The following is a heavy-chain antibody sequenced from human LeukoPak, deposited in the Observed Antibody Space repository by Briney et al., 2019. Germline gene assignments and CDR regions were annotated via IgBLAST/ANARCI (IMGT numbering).Heavy chain of an antibody. CDR3: ARGRVVTPLDAFDI. D-gene: IGHD4-23*01. CDR1: GGSFSGYY. CDR2: INHSGST. Sequence: SETLSVTCAVYGGSFSGYYWSWIRQPPGKGLEWIGEINHSGSTNYNPSLHSRVTISVDTSKNQFSLKLSSVTAADTAVYYCARGRVVTPLDAFDIWGQGTIVSVSS. V-gene: IGHV4-34*01. J-gene: IGHJ3*02.